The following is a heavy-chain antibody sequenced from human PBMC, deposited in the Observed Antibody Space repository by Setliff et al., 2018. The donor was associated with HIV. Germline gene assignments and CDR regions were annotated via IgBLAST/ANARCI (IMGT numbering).Heavy chain of an antibody. CDR3: ARGNPDYDILTGFWSHSFDY. CDR1: GGSISSHY. J-gene: IGHJ4*02. Sequence: LSLTCTVSGGSISSHYWNWIRQPPGKGLEWIGYIYYSGSTNFNPSLKGRVTISLDSSKNQFSLKLNSVTAADTAIYYCARGNPDYDILTGFWSHSFDYWGRGTLVTVSS. CDR2: IYYSGST. V-gene: IGHV4-59*11. D-gene: IGHD3-9*01.